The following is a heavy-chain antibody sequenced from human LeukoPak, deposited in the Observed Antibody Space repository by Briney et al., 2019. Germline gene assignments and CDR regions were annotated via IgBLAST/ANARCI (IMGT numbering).Heavy chain of an antibody. J-gene: IGHJ4*02. CDR3: ARHLTIASGAFDY. D-gene: IGHD2-15*01. Sequence: SETLSLTCTVSGGSISSYYWSWIRQPPGKGLEWIGYMYYSGSTNYNPSLKSRVSISVGTSKNQFSLWLNSVTDADTAVYYCARHLTIASGAFDYWGQGTLVTVSS. CDR2: MYYSGST. CDR1: GGSISSYY. V-gene: IGHV4-59*08.